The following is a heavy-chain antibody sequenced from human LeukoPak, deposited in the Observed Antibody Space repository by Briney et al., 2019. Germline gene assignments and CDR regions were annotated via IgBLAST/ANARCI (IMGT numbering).Heavy chain of an antibody. D-gene: IGHD3-10*01. J-gene: IGHJ6*03. CDR2: ISAYNGNT. Sequence: ASVKVSCKASGYTFTSYGISWVRQAPGQGLEWMGWISAYNGNTNYAQKLQGRVTMTTDTSTSTAYLELRSLRSDDTAVYYCARVFDYYGSGSYYGPYYYYYYYMDVWGKGTTVTVSS. V-gene: IGHV1-18*01. CDR1: GYTFTSYG. CDR3: ARVFDYYGSGSYYGPYYYYYYYMDV.